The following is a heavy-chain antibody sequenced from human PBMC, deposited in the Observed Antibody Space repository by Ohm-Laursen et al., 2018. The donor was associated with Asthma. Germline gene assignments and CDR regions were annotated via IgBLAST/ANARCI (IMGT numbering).Heavy chain of an antibody. CDR3: ARQSRTDYDYDSSGYYEDY. D-gene: IGHD3-22*01. J-gene: IGHJ4*02. CDR2: IYYSGST. V-gene: IGHV4-39*01. CDR1: GGSISSSSYY. Sequence: GTLSLTCTVSGGSISSSSYYWGWIRQPPGKGLEWIGSIYYSGSTYYNPSLKSRVTISVDTSKNQFSLKLSSATAADTAVYYCARQSRTDYDYDSSGYYEDYWGQGTLVTVSS.